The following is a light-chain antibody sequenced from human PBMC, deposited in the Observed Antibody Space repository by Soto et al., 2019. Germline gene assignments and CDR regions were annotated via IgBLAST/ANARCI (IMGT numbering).Light chain of an antibody. CDR3: CSYTATATLL. CDR2: EVT. Sequence: QSALTQPASVSGSPGQSITISCTGTSSDIGGHNYVSWYQHVPGKAPKLILYEVTQRPSGVPPRFSGSKSGATASLTISGLRSESESHYYCCSYTATATLLFGGGTKLTVL. J-gene: IGLJ3*02. CDR1: SSDIGGHNY. V-gene: IGLV2-14*01.